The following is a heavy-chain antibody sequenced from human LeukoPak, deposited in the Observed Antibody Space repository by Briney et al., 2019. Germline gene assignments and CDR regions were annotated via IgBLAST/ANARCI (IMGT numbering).Heavy chain of an antibody. CDR3: ARDGYSGYDLEGDY. CDR2: ISGSGDTT. D-gene: IGHD5-12*01. V-gene: IGHV3-23*01. CDR1: GFTFSIYG. Sequence: GGSLRLSCAASGFTFSIYGMSWVRQAPGKGLEWVSAISGSGDTTYYADSVRGRFTISRDNSKNTLYLQMNSLRAEDTAVYYCARDGYSGYDLEGDYWGQGTLVTVSS. J-gene: IGHJ4*02.